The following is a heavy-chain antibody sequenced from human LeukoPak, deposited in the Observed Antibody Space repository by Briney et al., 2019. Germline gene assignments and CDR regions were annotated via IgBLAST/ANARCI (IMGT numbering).Heavy chain of an antibody. CDR2: IKQDGSEK. Sequence: GGSLRLSCAASGFTFSSYWMSWVRQAPGKGLEWVANIKQDGSEKYYVDSVKGRFTISRDNAKNSLYLQMNSLRAEDTAVYYCARGAAARPYYYYYMDVWGKGTTVTVSS. J-gene: IGHJ6*03. CDR3: ARGAAARPYYYYYMDV. V-gene: IGHV3-7*01. CDR1: GFTFSSYW. D-gene: IGHD6-6*01.